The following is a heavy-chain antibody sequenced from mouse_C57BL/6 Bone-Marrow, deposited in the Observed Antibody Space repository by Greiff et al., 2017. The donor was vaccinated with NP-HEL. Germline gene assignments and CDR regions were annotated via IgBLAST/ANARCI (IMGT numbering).Heavy chain of an antibody. CDR2: INPNNGGT. D-gene: IGHD1-1*01. CDR3: ASHTTVDY. CDR1: GYTFTDYY. Sequence: VQLQQSGPELVKPGASVKISCKASGYTFTDYYMNWVKQSHGKSLEWIGDINPNNGGTSYNQKFKGKATLTVDKSSSTAYMELRSLTSEDSEAYYCASHTTVDYWGQGTTLTVSS. V-gene: IGHV1-26*01. J-gene: IGHJ2*01.